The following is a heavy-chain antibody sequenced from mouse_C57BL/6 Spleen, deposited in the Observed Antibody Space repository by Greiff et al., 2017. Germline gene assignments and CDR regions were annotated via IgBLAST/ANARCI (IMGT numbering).Heavy chain of an antibody. CDR1: GYTFTSYW. CDR2: IDPSDSYT. Sequence: QVQLQQPGAELVKPGASVKLSCKASGYTFTSYWMQWVKQRPGQGLEWIGEIDPSDSYTNYNQKFKGKATLTVDTSSSPAYMQLSSLTSEDSAVYYCARSHYDYDRDDFDYWGQGTTLTVSS. D-gene: IGHD2-4*01. V-gene: IGHV1-50*01. J-gene: IGHJ2*01. CDR3: ARSHYDYDRDDFDY.